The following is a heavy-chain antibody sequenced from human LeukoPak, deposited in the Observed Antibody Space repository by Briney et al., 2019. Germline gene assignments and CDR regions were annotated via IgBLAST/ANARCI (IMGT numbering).Heavy chain of an antibody. J-gene: IGHJ5*02. CDR1: GASISSYY. Sequence: SETLSLTCTVSGASISSYYWSWIRQPPGKGLEWIGQIYYSGSTYYNPSLKSRVTISLDTSKSQFSLKLTSMTAADTAVYYCAREFHPWGQGTLVSVSS. V-gene: IGHV4-59*01. CDR3: AREFHP. CDR2: IYYSGST.